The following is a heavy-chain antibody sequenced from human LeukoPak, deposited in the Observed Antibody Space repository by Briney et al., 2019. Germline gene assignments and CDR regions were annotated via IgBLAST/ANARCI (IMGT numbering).Heavy chain of an antibody. CDR1: GYTFTSYD. D-gene: IGHD4-23*01. CDR3: ATLRFDYGGNLLYYYYYMDV. V-gene: IGHV1-8*01. J-gene: IGHJ6*03. CDR2: MNPNSGNT. Sequence: ASVKVSCKASGYTFTSYDINWVRQATGQGLEWMGWMNPNSGNTGYAQKFQGRVTMTRNTSISTAYMELSSLRSEDTAVYCCATLRFDYGGNLLYYYYYMDVWGKGTTVTVSS.